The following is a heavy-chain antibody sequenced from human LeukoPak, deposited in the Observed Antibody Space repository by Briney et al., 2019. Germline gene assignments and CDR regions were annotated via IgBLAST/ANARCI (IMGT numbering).Heavy chain of an antibody. CDR2: IKQDGSEK. J-gene: IGHJ1*01. CDR3: AIMHGYYDGSGYWVQ. V-gene: IGHV3-7*03. CDR1: GFTFSTYW. D-gene: IGHD3-22*01. Sequence: GGSLRLSCAASGFTFSTYWMSGVRQAPGKGLEWVANIKQDGSEKYYVDSVKGRFTISRDNPRNTLYMQMNSLRDEDTAVYYCAIMHGYYDGSGYWVQWGQGTLVTVSS.